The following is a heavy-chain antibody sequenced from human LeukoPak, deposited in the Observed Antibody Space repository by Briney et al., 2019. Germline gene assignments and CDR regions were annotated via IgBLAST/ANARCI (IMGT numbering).Heavy chain of an antibody. D-gene: IGHD3-3*01. CDR2: ISYDGSNK. V-gene: IGHV3-30*18. CDR1: GFTFSSYG. CDR3: AKSPVLRFLEWLSPVDYYYGMDV. Sequence: PGGSLRLSCAASGFTFSSYGMHWVRQAPGKGLEWVAVISYDGSNKYYADSVKGRFTIPRDNSKNTLYLQMNSLRAEDTAVYYCAKSPVLRFLEWLSPVDYYYGMDVWGQGTTVTVSS. J-gene: IGHJ6*02.